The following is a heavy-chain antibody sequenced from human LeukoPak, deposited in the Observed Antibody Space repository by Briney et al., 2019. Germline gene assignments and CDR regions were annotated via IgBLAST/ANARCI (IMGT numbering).Heavy chain of an antibody. CDR2: ISGSGGST. CDR1: GFTFSSYA. CDR3: AKFRGSPY. V-gene: IGHV3-23*01. Sequence: GGSLRLSCAASGFTFSSYAMSWVRQAPGKGLEWVSDISGSGGSTYYADSVKGRFTISRDNSKNTLYLQTNSLRAEDTAIYYYAKFRGSPYWGQGTLVTVSS. J-gene: IGHJ4*02.